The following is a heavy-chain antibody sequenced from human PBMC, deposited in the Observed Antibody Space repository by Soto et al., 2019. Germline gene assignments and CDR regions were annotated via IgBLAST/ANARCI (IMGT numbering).Heavy chain of an antibody. D-gene: IGHD6-19*01. CDR1: GGSLSSGAYY. J-gene: IGHJ5*02. CDR3: ARHGVHSSGWAGP. CDR2: MYHSGST. V-gene: IGHV4-30-2*03. Sequence: PSETLSLTCTVSGGSLSSGAYYWSWIRQPPGKGLEWIGYMYHSGSTYYNPSLKSRVTISVDTSKNQFSLKLSSVTAADTAVYYCARHGVHSSGWAGPSGQGTLVTVSS.